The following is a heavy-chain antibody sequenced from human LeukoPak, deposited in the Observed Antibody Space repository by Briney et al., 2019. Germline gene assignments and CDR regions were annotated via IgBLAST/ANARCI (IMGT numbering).Heavy chain of an antibody. D-gene: IGHD6-13*01. CDR1: GFTFSSYS. CDR3: ARESVAAAGIDY. V-gene: IGHV3-21*01. J-gene: IGHJ4*02. CDR2: ISSSSSYI. Sequence: GGSLRLSCAASGFTFSSYSMNWVRQAPGKGLEWVSSISSSSSYIYYADSVKGRFTISRDNAKNSLYLQMNSLRAEDTAVYYCARESVAAAGIDYWGQGTLVTVSS.